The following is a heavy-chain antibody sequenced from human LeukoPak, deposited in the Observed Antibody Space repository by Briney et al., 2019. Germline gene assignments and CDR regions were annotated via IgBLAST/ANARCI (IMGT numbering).Heavy chain of an antibody. Sequence: GGSLRRSCAASGFTFSSYAMSWVRQAPGKGLGWVSAISTRGGSTYYADSVKGRFTISRDNSKDTLFLQMNSLRAEDTAVYYCAKPYSSGWWGAFDIWGQGTMVTVSS. V-gene: IGHV3-23*01. D-gene: IGHD6-19*01. CDR1: GFTFSSYA. J-gene: IGHJ3*02. CDR2: ISTRGGST. CDR3: AKPYSSGWWGAFDI.